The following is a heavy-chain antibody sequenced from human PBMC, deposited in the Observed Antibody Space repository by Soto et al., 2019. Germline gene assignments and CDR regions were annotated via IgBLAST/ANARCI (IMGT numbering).Heavy chain of an antibody. J-gene: IGHJ4*02. D-gene: IGHD4-17*01. CDR1: GFTFSSYA. V-gene: IGHV3-30-3*01. Sequence: GGSLRLSCAASGFTFSSYAMHWVRQAPGKGLEWVAVISYDGSNKYYADSVKGRFTISRDNSKNTLYLQMNSLRAEDTAVYYCARDYPPEQRMTTEGYWGQGTLVTVS. CDR2: ISYDGSNK. CDR3: ARDYPPEQRMTTEGY.